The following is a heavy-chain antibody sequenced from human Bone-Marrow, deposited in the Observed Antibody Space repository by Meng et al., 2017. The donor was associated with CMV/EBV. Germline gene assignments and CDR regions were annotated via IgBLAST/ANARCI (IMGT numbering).Heavy chain of an antibody. V-gene: IGHV3-11*01. CDR1: GFTFSDYY. Sequence: GESLKISCAASGFTFSDYYMCWIRQAPGKGLEWVSYISSSGSTIYYADSVKGRFTISRDNAKNSLYLQMNSLRAEDTAVYYCARENYDILTGWDYYYYGMDVWGQGTTVTVSS. CDR2: ISSSGSTI. J-gene: IGHJ6*02. D-gene: IGHD3-9*01. CDR3: ARENYDILTGWDYYYYGMDV.